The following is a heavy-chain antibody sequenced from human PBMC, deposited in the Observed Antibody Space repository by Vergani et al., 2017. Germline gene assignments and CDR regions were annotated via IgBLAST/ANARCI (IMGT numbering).Heavy chain of an antibody. CDR1: GYSFASHW. Sequence: EVQLVQSGAEVKKPGESLKISCQGSGYSFASHWIGWVRQMPGKGLEWMGIIYPGDSDTRYSPSFQGQVTISADKSISTAYLQWSSLKASDTAMYYCARHGEDKNCGGDCYSGYYYGMDVWGQGTTVTVSS. V-gene: IGHV5-51*01. D-gene: IGHD2-21*02. J-gene: IGHJ6*02. CDR3: ARHGEDKNCGGDCYSGYYYGMDV. CDR2: IYPGDSDT.